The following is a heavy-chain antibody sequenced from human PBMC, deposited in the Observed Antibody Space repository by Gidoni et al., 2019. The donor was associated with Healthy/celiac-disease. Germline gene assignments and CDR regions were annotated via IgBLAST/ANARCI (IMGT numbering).Heavy chain of an antibody. J-gene: IGHJ4*02. CDR3: TRWNPAVADIDY. Sequence: EVQLVESGGGLVQPGGSLKLSCAASGFTFSASAMHWVRQASGKGLEWVGRIRSKANSYATAYAESVKGRFTISRDDSKNTAYLQMNSLKTEDTAVYYCTRWNPAVADIDYWGQGTLVTVSS. D-gene: IGHD6-19*01. CDR1: GFTFSASA. CDR2: IRSKANSYAT. V-gene: IGHV3-73*02.